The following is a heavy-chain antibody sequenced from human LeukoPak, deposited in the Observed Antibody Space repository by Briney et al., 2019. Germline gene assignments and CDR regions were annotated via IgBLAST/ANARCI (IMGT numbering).Heavy chain of an antibody. J-gene: IGHJ5*02. D-gene: IGHD3-10*01. Sequence: ASVKVSCKASGYTFTNYDINWVRQAPGQGLEWMGWMNPNSGNTGYAQKFQGRVTMTRNTSITTAYMELSSLRSEDTAVYYCARGRQGISRMVRGVIPHNWFDPWGQGTLVTVSS. V-gene: IGHV1-8*01. CDR2: MNPNSGNT. CDR3: ARGRQGISRMVRGVIPHNWFDP. CDR1: GYTFTNYD.